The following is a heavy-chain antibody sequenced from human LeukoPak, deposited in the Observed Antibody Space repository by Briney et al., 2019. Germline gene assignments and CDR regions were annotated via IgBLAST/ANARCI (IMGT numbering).Heavy chain of an antibody. V-gene: IGHV1-69*05. Sequence: GASVKVSCKASGGTFSSYAISWVRQAPGQGLEWMGGIIPIFGTANYAQRFQGRVTITTDESTSTAYMELSSLRSEDTAVYCCASGPSVPAAIPYYFDYWGQGTLVTVSS. CDR1: GGTFSSYA. J-gene: IGHJ4*02. CDR3: ASGPSVPAAIPYYFDY. D-gene: IGHD2-2*01. CDR2: IIPIFGTA.